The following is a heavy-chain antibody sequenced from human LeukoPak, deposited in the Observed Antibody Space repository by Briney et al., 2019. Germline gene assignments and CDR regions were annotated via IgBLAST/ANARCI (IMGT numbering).Heavy chain of an antibody. V-gene: IGHV3-30*02. CDR2: IRKDGSHK. CDR3: AKSSGSGFDH. Sequence: GGSLRLSCGASGFTFSDHDMHWVRQAPGKGLEWVTFIRKDGSHKFYVDSVRGRFTISRDNSKNTVSLQMNSLRTDDTAVYFCAKSSGSGFDHWGQGTLVTVSS. CDR1: GFTFSDHD. D-gene: IGHD1-26*01. J-gene: IGHJ4*02.